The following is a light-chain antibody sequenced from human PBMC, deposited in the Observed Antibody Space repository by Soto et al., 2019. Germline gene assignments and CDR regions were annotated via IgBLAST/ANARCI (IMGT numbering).Light chain of an antibody. J-gene: IGKJ2*01. Sequence: EIVMTQSPATLSVSPGERATLSCRASHNIRSNLAWYQQKPGQAPRLLIYGASTRATGVPARFSGSGSGTEFTLTINSLQSEDFAVYYCQQYGSSPPFTFGQGTKLEIK. CDR3: QQYGSSPPFT. CDR2: GAS. V-gene: IGKV3-15*01. CDR1: HNIRSN.